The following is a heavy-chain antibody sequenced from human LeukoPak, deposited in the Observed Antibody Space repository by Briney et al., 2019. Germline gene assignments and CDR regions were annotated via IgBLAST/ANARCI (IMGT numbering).Heavy chain of an antibody. V-gene: IGHV6-1*01. Sequence: SQTLSLTCAISGDSVSSNSAAWNWIRQSPSRGLEWLGRTYYRSKWYNDYAVSVKSRITINPDTSKNQFSLQLNSVTPEDTAVYYCAREVGLWFGELARSNWFDPWGQGALVTVSS. CDR1: GDSVSSNSAA. CDR3: AREVGLWFGELARSNWFDP. J-gene: IGHJ5*02. D-gene: IGHD3-10*01. CDR2: TYYRSKWYN.